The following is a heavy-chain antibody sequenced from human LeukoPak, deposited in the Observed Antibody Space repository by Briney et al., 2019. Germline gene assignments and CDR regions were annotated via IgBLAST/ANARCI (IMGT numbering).Heavy chain of an antibody. CDR3: ARDGEYSYGYGFDY. D-gene: IGHD5-18*01. CDR1: GFTVSSNY. J-gene: IGHJ4*02. CDR2: IFNGGST. Sequence: PGGSLRLSCAASGFTVSSNYMSWVRQAPGKGLEWVSVIFNGGSTYYADSVKGRFIISRDNSKNTVYLQMNSLRAEDTAVYYCARDGEYSYGYGFDYWGQGTLVTVSS. V-gene: IGHV3-66*01.